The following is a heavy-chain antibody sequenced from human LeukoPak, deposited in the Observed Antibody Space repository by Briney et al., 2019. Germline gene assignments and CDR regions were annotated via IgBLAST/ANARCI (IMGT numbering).Heavy chain of an antibody. CDR3: AKESLPHRGYYFDS. J-gene: IGHJ4*02. D-gene: IGHD3-22*01. CDR2: ISEDGGAR. CDR1: GFTLSAYA. Sequence: GASLRLSCAASGFTLSAYAMSWVRQAPGKGLEWVSAISEDGGARLYADSVKGRFTISRDNSENTVSLQVNSLRAGDTAVYFCAKESLPHRGYYFDSWGRGTLITVSS. V-gene: IGHV3-23*01.